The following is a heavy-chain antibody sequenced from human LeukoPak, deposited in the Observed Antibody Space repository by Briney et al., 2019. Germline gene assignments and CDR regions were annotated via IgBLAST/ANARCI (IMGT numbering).Heavy chain of an antibody. Sequence: GGSLRLSCAASGFTLSSYAMSWVRQAPGKGLEWVSAISGSGGSTYYADSVKGRLTISRDNSKNTLYLQMNSLRAEDTAVYYCAKDRPYCDILTGYFNYYYYYGMDVWGKGTTVTVSS. CDR2: ISGSGGST. J-gene: IGHJ6*04. CDR1: GFTLSSYA. D-gene: IGHD3-9*01. V-gene: IGHV3-23*01. CDR3: AKDRPYCDILTGYFNYYYYYGMDV.